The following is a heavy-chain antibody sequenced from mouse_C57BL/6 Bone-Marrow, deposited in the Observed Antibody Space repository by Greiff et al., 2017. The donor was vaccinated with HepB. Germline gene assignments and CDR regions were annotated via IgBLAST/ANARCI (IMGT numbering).Heavy chain of an antibody. V-gene: IGHV1-81*01. CDR3: ARWQMDY. Sequence: VQLQQSGAELARPGASVKLSCKASGYTFTSYGISWVKQRTGQGLEWIGEIYPRSGNTHYNEKFKGKATLTADKSSSTAYMELRSLTSEDSAVYFCARWQMDYWGQGTSVTVSS. CDR2: IYPRSGNT. D-gene: IGHD6-1*01. J-gene: IGHJ4*01. CDR1: GYTFTSYG.